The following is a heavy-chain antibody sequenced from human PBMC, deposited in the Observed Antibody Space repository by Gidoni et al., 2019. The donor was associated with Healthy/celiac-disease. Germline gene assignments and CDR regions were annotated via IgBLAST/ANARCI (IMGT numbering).Heavy chain of an antibody. Sequence: EVQLVESGVVLLQPGGSLSLSCAASGFTVSRNYMIWFRQAPGRGLEWVVVIYSGGSTYYADSGKGRFTISRDNSKNTLYLQMNSLRAEDTAVYYCARVLHYDSSGYYYRWFDPWGQGTLVTVSS. V-gene: IGHV3-53*01. CDR2: IYSGGST. D-gene: IGHD3-22*01. CDR1: GFTVSRNY. J-gene: IGHJ5*02. CDR3: ARVLHYDSSGYYYRWFDP.